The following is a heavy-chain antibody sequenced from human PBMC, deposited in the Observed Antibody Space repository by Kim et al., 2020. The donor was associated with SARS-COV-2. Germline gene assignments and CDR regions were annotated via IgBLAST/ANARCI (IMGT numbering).Heavy chain of an antibody. CDR3: ASRGWRNSDAY. D-gene: IGHD2-15*01. V-gene: IGHV3-66*01. CDR2: IYSGGST. J-gene: IGHJ4*02. Sequence: GWSLRLSCAASGFTVSSNYMSWVRQAPGKGLEWVSVIYSGGSTYYADSVKGRFTISRDNSKNTLYLQMNSLRAEDTAVYYCASRGWRNSDAYWGQGTLVTVSS. CDR1: GFTVSSNY.